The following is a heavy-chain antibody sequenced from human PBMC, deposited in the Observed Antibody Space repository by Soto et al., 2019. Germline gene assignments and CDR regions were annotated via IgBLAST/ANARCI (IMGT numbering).Heavy chain of an antibody. J-gene: IGHJ4*02. V-gene: IGHV3-23*01. Sequence: GGSLRLACTASGFIFSNFAMSWVRQAPGKGLEWVSGISVSGFSTYYADSVKGRFTISRDNSKNTLYLQMNSLRAEDTAVYYCAKGTIAPPTTRPDYWGQGDLVTVSS. CDR3: AKGTIAPPTTRPDY. CDR2: ISVSGFST. D-gene: IGHD6-6*01. CDR1: GFIFSNFA.